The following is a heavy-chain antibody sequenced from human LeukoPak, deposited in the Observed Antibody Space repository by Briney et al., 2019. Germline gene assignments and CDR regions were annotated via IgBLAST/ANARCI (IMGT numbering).Heavy chain of an antibody. D-gene: IGHD2-2*02. V-gene: IGHV1-2*02. CDR1: GYTFTSYY. CDR3: ARATCTTTSCYTLDY. J-gene: IGHJ4*02. Sequence: GASVKVSCKASGYTFTSYYIHWVRQAPGQGLEWMGWINPHNGGTNSAQKFQGRVTMTRDTSISTAYMELSRLTSDDSAVYYYARATCTTTSCYTLDYWGQGTLVTVSS. CDR2: INPHNGGT.